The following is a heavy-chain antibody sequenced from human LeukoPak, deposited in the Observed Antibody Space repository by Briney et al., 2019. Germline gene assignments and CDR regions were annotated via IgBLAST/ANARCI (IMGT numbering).Heavy chain of an antibody. CDR2: ISSSSSYI. CDR3: ASWEWFLSHY. J-gene: IGHJ4*02. Sequence: GGSLRLSCAASGFTFSSYSMNWVRQAPGKGLEWVSSISSSSSYIYYADSVKGRFTIPRDNAKNSLYLQMNSLRAEDTAVYYCASWEWFLSHYWGQGTLVTVSS. D-gene: IGHD3-3*01. V-gene: IGHV3-21*01. CDR1: GFTFSSYS.